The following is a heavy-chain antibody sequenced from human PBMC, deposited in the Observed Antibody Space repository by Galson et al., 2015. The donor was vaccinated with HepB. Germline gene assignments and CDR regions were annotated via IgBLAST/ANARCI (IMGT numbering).Heavy chain of an antibody. V-gene: IGHV1-2*04. D-gene: IGHD3-10*01. Sequence: QSGAAVKKPGESLRISCKASGYTFTGYYMHWVRQAPGQGLAWMGWINSNNGGTKYAQTFQGSVTMTRDTSISTAYMELNRLRSGDTAVYNCARDIRGTDGHNRGWGSDNWGQGTLVIVSS. J-gene: IGHJ4*02. CDR3: ARDIRGTDGHNRGWGSDN. CDR1: GYTFTGYY. CDR2: INSNNGGT.